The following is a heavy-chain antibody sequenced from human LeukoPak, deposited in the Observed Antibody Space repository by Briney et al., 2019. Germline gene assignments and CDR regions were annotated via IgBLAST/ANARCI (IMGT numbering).Heavy chain of an antibody. J-gene: IGHJ4*02. Sequence: GGSLRLSCAASGFPFRSNWMHWVRQVPGKGLVWVSHISTDGTTTNYADSVKGRFTISRDNAKDTLYLQLNSLRAEDTAIYYCARRLGYSSGGWGQGTLVTVSS. V-gene: IGHV3-74*01. D-gene: IGHD2-15*01. CDR3: ARRLGYSSGG. CDR1: GFPFRSNW. CDR2: ISTDGTTT.